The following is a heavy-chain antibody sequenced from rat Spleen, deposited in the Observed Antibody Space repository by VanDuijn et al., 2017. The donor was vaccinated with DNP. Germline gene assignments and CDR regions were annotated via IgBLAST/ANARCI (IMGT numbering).Heavy chain of an antibody. Sequence: QVQLKESGPGLVQPSQTLSLTCTVAGFSLTRYNVHWVRQPPGKGLEWMGIIWNTGGTRYNSALKSRLTIIKDTAKSQVFLKMNSLQTEDTATYYCASTLVNYGTYGYYAMDAWGQGTSVTVSS. J-gene: IGHJ4*01. CDR2: IWNTGGT. D-gene: IGHD1-3*01. CDR3: ASTLVNYGTYGYYAMDA. CDR1: GFSLTRYN. V-gene: IGHV2-41*01.